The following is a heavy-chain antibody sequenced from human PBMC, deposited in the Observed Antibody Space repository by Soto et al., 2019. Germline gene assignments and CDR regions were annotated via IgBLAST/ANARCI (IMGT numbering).Heavy chain of an antibody. CDR2: IYYSGSP. J-gene: IGHJ5*02. Sequence: QVQLQESGPGLVKPSQTLSLTCTVSGGSISSGGYYWSWIRQHPGKGLEWIGYIYYSGSPYYNPSLKSRVTISVDTSKNQFSLKLSSVTAADTAVYYCATRLAAAGYRWFDPWGQGTLVTVSS. CDR3: ATRLAAAGYRWFDP. D-gene: IGHD6-13*01. V-gene: IGHV4-31*03. CDR1: GGSISSGGYY.